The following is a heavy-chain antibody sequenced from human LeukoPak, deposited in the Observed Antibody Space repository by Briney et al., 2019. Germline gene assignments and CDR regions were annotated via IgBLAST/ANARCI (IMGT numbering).Heavy chain of an antibody. D-gene: IGHD4-17*01. J-gene: IGHJ4*02. CDR3: ARVPTVTFFDY. V-gene: IGHV4-39*01. CDR2: IYYSRST. Sequence: SETLSLTCTVSGGSISSSSYYWGWIRQPPGKGLEWIGSIYYSRSTYYNPSLKSRVTISVDTSKNQFYLKLSSVTAADTAVYYCARVPTVTFFDYWGQGTLVTVSS. CDR1: GGSISSSSYY.